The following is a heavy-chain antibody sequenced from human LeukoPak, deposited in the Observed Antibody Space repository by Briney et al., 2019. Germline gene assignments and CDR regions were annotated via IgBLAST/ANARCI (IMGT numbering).Heavy chain of an antibody. V-gene: IGHV1-69*13. J-gene: IGHJ3*02. D-gene: IGHD6-13*01. CDR3: ARELATGSGSWYVGAFDI. Sequence: SVKFSCKASGGTFSSYAISWVRQAPGQGLEWMGGIIPIFGTANYAQKFQGRVTITADESTSTAYMELSSLRSEDTAVYYCARELATGSGSWYVGAFDIWGQGTMVTVSS. CDR2: IIPIFGTA. CDR1: GGTFSSYA.